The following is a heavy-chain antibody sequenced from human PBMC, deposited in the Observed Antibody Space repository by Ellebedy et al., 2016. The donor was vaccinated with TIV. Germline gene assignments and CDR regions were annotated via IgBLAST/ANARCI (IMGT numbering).Heavy chain of an antibody. J-gene: IGHJ4*02. CDR3: ARLRGSYLSTFEF. Sequence: GGSLRLSCKGSGYTFTTYWIGWVRQMPGKGLEFLGIVYPGDSDTRYSPAFQGHITISADKSISTAYLQWSSLKATDTAMYYCARLRGSYLSTFEFWGQGTLVSVSS. V-gene: IGHV5-51*01. D-gene: IGHD3-10*01. CDR1: GYTFTTYW. CDR2: VYPGDSDT.